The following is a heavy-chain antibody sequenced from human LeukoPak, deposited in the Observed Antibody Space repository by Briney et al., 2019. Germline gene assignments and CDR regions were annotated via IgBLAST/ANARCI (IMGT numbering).Heavy chain of an antibody. J-gene: IGHJ4*02. D-gene: IGHD6-13*01. CDR3: ARDISWYFDY. Sequence: GGSLRLSCAASGFTFSSYAMSWVRQAPGKGLEWVSAISGGGGTTYYADSVKGRFTISRDNSKNTLFLQMSSLRAEDTAVYYCARDISWYFDYWGQGALVTVSS. CDR1: GFTFSSYA. CDR2: ISGGGGTT. V-gene: IGHV3-23*01.